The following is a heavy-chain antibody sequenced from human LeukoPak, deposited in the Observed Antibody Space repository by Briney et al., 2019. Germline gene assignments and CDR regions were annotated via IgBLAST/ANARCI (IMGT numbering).Heavy chain of an antibody. CDR1: GGSVSSGGSY. CDR3: ATRPGGSDRYYAYFDC. J-gene: IGHJ4*02. CDR2: ISDSGST. Sequence: SETLSLTCAVSGGSVSSGGSYWSWIRQPPGKGLEWIGYISDSGSTNYNLSLKSRVIMSVDTCKNQFSLRLSSVTAADTAVYYCATRPGGSDRYYAYFDCWGQGALVTVSS. D-gene: IGHD3-10*01. V-gene: IGHV4-61*08.